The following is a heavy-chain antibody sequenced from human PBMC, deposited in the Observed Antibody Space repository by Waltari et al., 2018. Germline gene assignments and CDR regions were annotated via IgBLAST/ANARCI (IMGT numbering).Heavy chain of an antibody. Sequence: QVQLVESGGGVVQPGRSLRLSCAASGFTFSSYGMHWVRQAPGTGLEWVAVIWYDGSNKYYADSVKGRFTISRDNSKNTLYLQMNSLRAEDTAVYYCARGGSYSVDYWGQGTLVTVSS. V-gene: IGHV3-33*01. J-gene: IGHJ4*02. CDR1: GFTFSSYG. CDR2: IWYDGSNK. CDR3: ARGGSYSVDY. D-gene: IGHD1-26*01.